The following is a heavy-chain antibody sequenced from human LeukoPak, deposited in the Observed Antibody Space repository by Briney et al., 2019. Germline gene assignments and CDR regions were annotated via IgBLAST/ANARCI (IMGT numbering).Heavy chain of an antibody. CDR1: GGTFSSYA. J-gene: IGHJ6*03. Sequence: SVKVSCKASGGTFSSYAISWVRQAPGQGLEWMGGIIPIFGTANYAQEFQGRVTLTADESTSTAYMELSSLRSEDTAVYYCARDYDFWSGYYTSRDYYYYMDVWGKGTTVTVSS. CDR2: IIPIFGTA. CDR3: ARDYDFWSGYYTSRDYYYYMDV. V-gene: IGHV1-69*13. D-gene: IGHD3-3*01.